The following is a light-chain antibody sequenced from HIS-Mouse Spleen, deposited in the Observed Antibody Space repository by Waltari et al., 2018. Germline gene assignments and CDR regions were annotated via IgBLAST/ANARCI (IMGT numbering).Light chain of an antibody. CDR1: AWPKKY. Sequence: SYELTQPPSVSVSPGQTARITCPGDAWPKKYAYGYQQKSGQAPVLVIYEDSKRPSGIPERFSGSSSGTMATLTISGAQVEDEADYYCYSTDSSGNHRVFGGGTKLTVL. J-gene: IGLJ2*01. V-gene: IGLV3-10*01. CDR3: YSTDSSGNHRV. CDR2: EDS.